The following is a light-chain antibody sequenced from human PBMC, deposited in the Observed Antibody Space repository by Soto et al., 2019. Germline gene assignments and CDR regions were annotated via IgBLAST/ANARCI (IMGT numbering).Light chain of an antibody. CDR3: SSYTSSIL. V-gene: IGLV2-14*01. CDR2: DVS. J-gene: IGLJ2*01. Sequence: QSALTQPASVSGSPGQSITISCTGTSSAVGGYNYVSWYQQHPGKAPKLMIYDVSNRPSGVSNRFSGSKSGNTASLTSSGLQAEDEADYYCSSYTSSILFGGGTKLTVL. CDR1: SSAVGGYNY.